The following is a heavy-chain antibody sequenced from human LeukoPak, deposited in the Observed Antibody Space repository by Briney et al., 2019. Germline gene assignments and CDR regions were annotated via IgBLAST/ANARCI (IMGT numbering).Heavy chain of an antibody. Sequence: SETLSLTCTGSGGSISSYYWSWIRQPAGKGLDWIGRSYTSGSTNYNPSLKSGVTMSVDTSKNQFSLKLSSVTAADTAVYYCARAVVLGWRAAAGSLDPWGQGTLVTVSS. V-gene: IGHV4-4*07. CDR1: GGSISSYY. D-gene: IGHD6-13*01. CDR3: ARAVVLGWRAAAGSLDP. J-gene: IGHJ5*02. CDR2: SYTSGST.